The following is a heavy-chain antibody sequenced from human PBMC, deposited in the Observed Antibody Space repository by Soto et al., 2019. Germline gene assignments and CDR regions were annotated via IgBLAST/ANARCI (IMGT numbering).Heavy chain of an antibody. J-gene: IGHJ6*02. D-gene: IGHD3-22*01. V-gene: IGHV1-69*12. CDR3: ARGNATKIVVTTYYAMDV. CDR2: IIPVFGTP. Sequence: QVQLVQSGAEVKKPGSSVKVSCKASGGSLSNYGISWVRQAPGQGLEWMGAIIPVFGTPNYAQKFQDRVTTTADGSTTQVYMEVRSLTSEDTAVYYCARGNATKIVVTTYYAMDVWGQGTTVTVSS. CDR1: GGSLSNYG.